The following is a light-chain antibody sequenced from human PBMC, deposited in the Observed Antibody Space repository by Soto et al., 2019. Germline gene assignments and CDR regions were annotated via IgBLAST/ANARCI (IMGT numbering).Light chain of an antibody. CDR2: AAS. CDR1: QSINGY. J-gene: IGKJ2*01. CDR3: QQSFSKFLYT. V-gene: IGKV1-39*01. Sequence: DIQMTQSPMSLSASVGDRVTITCRASQSINGYLNWYQQKPGKAPKLLIYAASSLQSGVPSRFSGSGSGTDFTLTISSLQPEDFATYYCQQSFSKFLYTFGQGTKLEIK.